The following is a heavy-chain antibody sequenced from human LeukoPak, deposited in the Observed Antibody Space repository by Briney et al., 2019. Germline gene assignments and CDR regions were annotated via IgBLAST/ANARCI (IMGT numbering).Heavy chain of an antibody. Sequence: SETLSLTRTVSGGSISSSSYYWGWIRQPPGKGLEWIGSIYYSGSTYYNPSLKSRVTISVDTSKNQFSLKLSSVTAADTAVYYCARQERVGATTDFDYWGQGTLVTVSS. V-gene: IGHV4-39*01. J-gene: IGHJ4*02. CDR3: ARQERVGATTDFDY. CDR1: GGSISSSSYY. D-gene: IGHD1-26*01. CDR2: IYYSGST.